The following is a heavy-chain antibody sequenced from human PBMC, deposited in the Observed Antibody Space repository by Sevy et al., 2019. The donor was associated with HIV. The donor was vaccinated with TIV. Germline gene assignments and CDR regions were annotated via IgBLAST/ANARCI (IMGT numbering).Heavy chain of an antibody. D-gene: IGHD1-26*01. CDR3: ARDGKHDSYYYYYGMDV. J-gene: IGHJ6*02. CDR2: IKQDGSEK. Sequence: GGSLRLSCAVSGFTFSSYTMHWVRQAPGKGLEWVANIKQDGSEKYYVDSVKGRFTISRDNAKNSLYLQMNSLRAEDTAVYYCARDGKHDSYYYYYGMDVWGQGTTVTVSS. CDR1: GFTFSSYT. V-gene: IGHV3-7*01.